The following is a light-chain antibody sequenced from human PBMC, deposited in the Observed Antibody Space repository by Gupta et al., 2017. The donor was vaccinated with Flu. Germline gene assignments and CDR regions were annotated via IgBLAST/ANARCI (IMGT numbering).Light chain of an antibody. CDR2: ERS. V-gene: IGKV2D-29*01. J-gene: IGKJ2*01. CDR3: TQSLHLPYT. CDR1: QSLQHSNGKTY. Sequence: EIVMTQTPLSLSVTPGQPASISCKSSQSLQHSNGKTYLYWYPHKAGQPPRLLIYERSNRDPGVPDRVSGSGSGTDFTLKISRMDAEDVGIYSCTQSLHLPYTFGQGTKLEIK.